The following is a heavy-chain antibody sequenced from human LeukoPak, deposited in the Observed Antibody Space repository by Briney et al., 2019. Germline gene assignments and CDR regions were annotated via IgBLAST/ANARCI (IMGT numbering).Heavy chain of an antibody. V-gene: IGHV3-48*03. CDR3: ARSQTGSSSWYYFDY. CDR2: ISSSGSSI. CDR1: GFTFSSYE. Sequence: GRSLRLSCAASGFTFSSYEMNWVRQAPGKGLEWVSYISSSGSSIYYADSVKGRFTISRDNAKNSLYLQMNSLRAEDTAVYYCARSQTGSSSWYYFDYWGQGTLITVSS. D-gene: IGHD6-13*01. J-gene: IGHJ4*02.